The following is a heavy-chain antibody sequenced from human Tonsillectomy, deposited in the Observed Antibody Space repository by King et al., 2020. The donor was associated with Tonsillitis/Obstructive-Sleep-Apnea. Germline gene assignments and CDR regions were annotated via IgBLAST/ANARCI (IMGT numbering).Heavy chain of an antibody. CDR1: GGSISSSNYY. Sequence: QLQESGPGLVKPSETLSLTCTVSGGSISSSNYYWGWIRQPPGKGLEWIGSIYYSGSTYYNPSLKSRVTISVDTSKNQFSLKLSSVTAADTAVYYCAIPQVGATSFDGFDIWGQGTIVTVSS. V-gene: IGHV4-39*01. J-gene: IGHJ3*02. CDR3: AIPQVGATSFDGFDI. D-gene: IGHD1-26*01. CDR2: IYYSGST.